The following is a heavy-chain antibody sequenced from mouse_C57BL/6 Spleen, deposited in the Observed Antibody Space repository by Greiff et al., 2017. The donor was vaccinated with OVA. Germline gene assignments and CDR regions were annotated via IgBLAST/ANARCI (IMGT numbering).Heavy chain of an antibody. Sequence: DVKLVESGPGLVKPSQSLSLTCSVTGYSITSGYYWNWIRQFPGNKLEWMGYISYDGSNNYNPSLKNRISITRDTSKNQFFLKLNSVTTEDTATYYCAREGDYDWFAYWGQGTLVTVSA. J-gene: IGHJ3*01. D-gene: IGHD2-4*01. CDR2: ISYDGSN. CDR3: AREGDYDWFAY. CDR1: GYSITSGYY. V-gene: IGHV3-6*01.